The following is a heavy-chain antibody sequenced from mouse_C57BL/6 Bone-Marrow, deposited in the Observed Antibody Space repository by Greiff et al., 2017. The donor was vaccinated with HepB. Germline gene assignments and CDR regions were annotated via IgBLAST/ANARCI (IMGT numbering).Heavy chain of an antibody. CDR2: IYPSDSET. J-gene: IGHJ2*01. CDR1: GYTFTSYW. Sequence: VQLQQSGAELVRPGSSVKLSCKASGYTFTSYWMDWVKQRPGQGLEWIGNIYPSDSETHYNQKFKDKATLTGDKSSSTAYMQLSSLTSEDSAVYYCARTEINTVVGSYWGQGTALTVST. V-gene: IGHV1-61*01. CDR3: ARTEINTVVGSY. D-gene: IGHD1-1*01.